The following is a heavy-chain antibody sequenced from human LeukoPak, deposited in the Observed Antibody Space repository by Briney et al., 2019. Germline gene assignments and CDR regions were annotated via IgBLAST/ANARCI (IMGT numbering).Heavy chain of an antibody. CDR3: ARVEHIVVVTARYYGMDV. CDR2: IKQDGSEK. D-gene: IGHD2-21*02. J-gene: IGHJ6*02. V-gene: IGHV3-7*01. CDR1: GFTFSSYW. Sequence: GGSLRLSCAASGFTFSSYWMSWVHQAPGKGLEWVANIKQDGSEKYYVDSVKGRFTISRDNAKNSLYLQMNSLRAEDTAVYYCARVEHIVVVTARYYGMDVWGQGTTVTVSS.